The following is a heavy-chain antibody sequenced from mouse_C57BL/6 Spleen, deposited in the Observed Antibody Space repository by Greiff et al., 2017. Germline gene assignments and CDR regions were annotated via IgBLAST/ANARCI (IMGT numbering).Heavy chain of an antibody. CDR1: GYSIPSGYY. V-gene: IGHV3-6*01. CDR2: ISYDGSN. D-gene: IGHD2-1*01. CDR3: ATDTDYCGNCY. Sequence: ESGPGLVKPSQSLSLTCSVTGYSIPSGYYWNWIRQFPGNKLEWMGYISYDGSNNYNPSLKNRISITRDTSKYQFFLKLNSVTTEYTAAYYCATDTDYCGNCYWGQGTTLSFSS. J-gene: IGHJ2*01.